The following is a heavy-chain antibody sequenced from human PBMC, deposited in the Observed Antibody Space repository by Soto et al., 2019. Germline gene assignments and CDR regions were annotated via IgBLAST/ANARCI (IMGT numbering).Heavy chain of an antibody. CDR2: IKQDGSEQ. V-gene: IGHV3-7*05. CDR1: GFTFSGYW. J-gene: IGHJ6*02. Sequence: EVQLVESGGGLVQPGGSLRLSCAASGFTFSGYWMSWVRQAPGKGLEWVANIKQDGSEQFVDSVKGRFTISRDNAKNSLYLQMNRLRAEDTAVYYCAREAVWGQGTTVTVSS. CDR3: AREAV.